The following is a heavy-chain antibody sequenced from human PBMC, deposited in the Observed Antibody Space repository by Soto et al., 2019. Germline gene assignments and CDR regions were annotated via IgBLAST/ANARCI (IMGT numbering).Heavy chain of an antibody. Sequence: SETLSLTCAVYGGSFSDYSWTWIRQPPGKGLEWIGEINHSGSTYYNPSLKSRVTISVDTSKNQFSLKLTSVTAADTAVYYCASIAAAVGAFDIWGQGTMVTVSS. CDR2: INHSGST. CDR1: GGSFSDYS. CDR3: ASIAAAVGAFDI. D-gene: IGHD6-13*01. V-gene: IGHV4-34*01. J-gene: IGHJ3*02.